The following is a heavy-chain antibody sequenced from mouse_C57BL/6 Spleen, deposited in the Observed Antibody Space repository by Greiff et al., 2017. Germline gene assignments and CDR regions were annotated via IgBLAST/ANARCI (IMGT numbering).Heavy chain of an antibody. D-gene: IGHD2-2*01. J-gene: IGHJ4*01. Sequence: EVKLMESGGGLVKPGGSLKLSCAASGFTFSSYAMSWVRQTPEKRLEWVATISDGGSYTYYPDNVKGRFTISRDNAKNNLYLQMSHLKSEDTAMYYCARDDPYGYDGAMDYWGQGTSVTVSS. CDR3: ARDDPYGYDGAMDY. CDR1: GFTFSSYA. CDR2: ISDGGSYT. V-gene: IGHV5-4*01.